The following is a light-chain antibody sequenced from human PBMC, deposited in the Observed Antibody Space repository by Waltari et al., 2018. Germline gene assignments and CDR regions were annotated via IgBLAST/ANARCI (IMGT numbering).Light chain of an antibody. Sequence: DIVLTQSPATLSLSPGQRATLSCRANQSVSNFLAWYQQKPGQAPRLLIYDASNRSTGIPARFSGIGSGADFTLPISSLEPEDFAVSYCQQRRYWPSYTFGQVTKLEI. CDR3: QQRRYWPSYT. J-gene: IGKJ2*01. CDR1: QSVSNF. CDR2: DAS. V-gene: IGKV3-11*01.